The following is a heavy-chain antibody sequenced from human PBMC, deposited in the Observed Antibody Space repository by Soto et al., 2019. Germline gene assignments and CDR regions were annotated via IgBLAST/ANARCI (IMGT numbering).Heavy chain of an antibody. D-gene: IGHD3-22*01. Sequence: GGSLRLSCAASGFTLSGSAMHWVRQASGKGLEWVGRIRSKANSYATAYAASVKGRFTISRDDSKNTAYLQMNSLKTEDTAVYYCTRQDKWLLPKAFDIWGQGTMVTVSS. CDR2: IRSKANSYAT. V-gene: IGHV3-73*01. J-gene: IGHJ3*02. CDR1: GFTLSGSA. CDR3: TRQDKWLLPKAFDI.